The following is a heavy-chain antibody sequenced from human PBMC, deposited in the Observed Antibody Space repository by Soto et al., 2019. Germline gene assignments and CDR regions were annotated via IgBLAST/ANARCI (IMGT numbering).Heavy chain of an antibody. Sequence: SETLSLTCAVSGGFISSSNWWSWVRQPPGKGLEWIGEIYHSGSTNYNPSLKSRVTISVDKSKNQFSLKLSSVTAADTAVYYCARDLGDSSGAYIDYWGQGTLVTVSS. CDR3: ARDLGDSSGAYIDY. D-gene: IGHD3-22*01. CDR1: GGFISSSNW. CDR2: IYHSGST. J-gene: IGHJ4*02. V-gene: IGHV4-4*02.